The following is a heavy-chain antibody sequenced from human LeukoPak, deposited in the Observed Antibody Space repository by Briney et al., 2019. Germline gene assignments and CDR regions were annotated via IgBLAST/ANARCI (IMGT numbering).Heavy chain of an antibody. CDR3: ARAMVSALGDYYYGMDV. D-gene: IGHD2-8*01. CDR2: ISSSSYI. J-gene: IGHJ6*02. Sequence: GGSLRLSCAASGFTFSSYSMNWVRQAPGKGLEWVSSISSSSYIYYADSVKGRFTISRDNAKNSLYLQMNSLRAEDTAVYYCARAMVSALGDYYYGMDVWGQGTTVTVSS. CDR1: GFTFSSYS. V-gene: IGHV3-21*01.